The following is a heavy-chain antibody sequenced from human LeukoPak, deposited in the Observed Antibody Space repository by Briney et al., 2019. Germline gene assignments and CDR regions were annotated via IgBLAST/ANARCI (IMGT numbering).Heavy chain of an antibody. V-gene: IGHV4-30-4*07. CDR1: GGSISSGGYS. J-gene: IGHJ6*03. CDR2: IYYSGST. CDR3: AKASRAGYGYGPREYYYYMDV. D-gene: IGHD5-18*01. Sequence: SETLSLTCAVSGGSISSGGYSWSWIRQPPGRGLEWFGYIYYSGSTYYNPSLKSRVTISVDTSKNQFSLKLSSVTAADTAVYYCAKASRAGYGYGPREYYYYMDVWGKGTTVTVSS.